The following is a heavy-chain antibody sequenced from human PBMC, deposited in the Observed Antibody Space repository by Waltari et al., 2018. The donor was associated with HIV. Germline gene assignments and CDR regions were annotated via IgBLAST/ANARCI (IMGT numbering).Heavy chain of an antibody. CDR2: IYSGGST. V-gene: IGHV3-66*01. J-gene: IGHJ4*02. CDR1: GFTLGDAW. Sequence: EVLLVESGGDLAKPGGSLSLPCAASGFTLGDAWMHWVRQAPGKGLEWVSVIYSGGSTDYADSVKGRFTISRDNSKNTLYLQMNSLRAEDTAVYYCARALFGGSRGGYFDYWGQGTLVTVSS. CDR3: ARALFGGSRGGYFDY. D-gene: IGHD2-15*01.